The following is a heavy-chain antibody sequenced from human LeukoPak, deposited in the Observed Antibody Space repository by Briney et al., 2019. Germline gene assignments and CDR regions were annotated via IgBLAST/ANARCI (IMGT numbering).Heavy chain of an antibody. D-gene: IGHD3-16*01. CDR2: IKQDETET. J-gene: IGHJ4*02. V-gene: IGHV3-7*01. CDR3: ARVPRGTAPFDY. CDR1: GFSFGTHW. Sequence: GGSLRLSCVASGFSFGTHWMAWVRQPPGAGPEWVANIKQDETETYYVDSVKGRFTISRDNAKNSLYLQMNSLRAEDTAVYYCARVPRGTAPFDYWGQGTLVTVSS.